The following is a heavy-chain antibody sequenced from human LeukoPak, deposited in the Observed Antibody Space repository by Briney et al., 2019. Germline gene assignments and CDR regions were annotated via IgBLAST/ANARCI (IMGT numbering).Heavy chain of an antibody. CDR2: MNPNSGNK. V-gene: IGHV1-8*01. CDR3: ARGPQWRGDYYYMDV. J-gene: IGHJ6*03. D-gene: IGHD6-19*01. Sequence: ASVKVSCKASGYSFTNFDINWVRQATGQGLEWMGWMNPNSGNKGYAQKFQGRVTMTMNNSITTAYMELSSLRSEDTAVYYCARGPQWRGDYYYMDVWGRGTTVTVSS. CDR1: GYSFTNFD.